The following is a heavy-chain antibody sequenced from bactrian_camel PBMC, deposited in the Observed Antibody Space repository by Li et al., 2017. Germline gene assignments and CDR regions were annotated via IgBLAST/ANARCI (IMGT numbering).Heavy chain of an antibody. CDR2: IDSDGET. V-gene: IGHV3S53*01. Sequence: VQLVESGGGLVQPGGSLKLSCALRGYTDEYCIGWFRQAPGKQREGVATIDSDGETTYADSVKGRFTISRDNAKNSVYLLMNSLKLEDTAMYYCAADFGPYCSGSYLARRANFEGQGTQVTVS. CDR1: GYTDEYC. D-gene: IGHD2*01. J-gene: IGHJ4*01.